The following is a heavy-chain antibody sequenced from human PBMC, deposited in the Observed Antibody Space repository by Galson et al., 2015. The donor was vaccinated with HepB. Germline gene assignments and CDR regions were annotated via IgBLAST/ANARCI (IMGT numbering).Heavy chain of an antibody. CDR1: GFTFDDYA. CDR3: SKPNSIAVTSLYYDS. J-gene: IGHJ4*02. Sequence: SLRLSCAASGFTFDDYAMHWVRQGPGKGLEWVSLINWDGNTYYADSGKGRFTVSRDNSKNSLYLQMNALRAEDTALYYCSKPNSIAVTSLYYDSWGLGTLVTVSS. D-gene: IGHD6-19*01. V-gene: IGHV3-43D*03. CDR2: INWDGNT.